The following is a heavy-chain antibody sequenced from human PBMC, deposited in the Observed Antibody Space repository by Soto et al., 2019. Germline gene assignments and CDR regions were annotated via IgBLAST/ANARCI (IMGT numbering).Heavy chain of an antibody. J-gene: IGHJ5*02. D-gene: IGHD3-16*01. Sequence: EVQLVESGGGLVQPGGSLRLSCAASGFTFSSYWMSWVRQAPGKGLEWVANIKQDGSEKYYVDSVKGRFTISRDNAKNSLYLQMNSLRAEDTAVYYCARGGFITFGGANWFDPWGQGTLVTVSS. CDR3: ARGGFITFGGANWFDP. CDR2: IKQDGSEK. CDR1: GFTFSSYW. V-gene: IGHV3-7*01.